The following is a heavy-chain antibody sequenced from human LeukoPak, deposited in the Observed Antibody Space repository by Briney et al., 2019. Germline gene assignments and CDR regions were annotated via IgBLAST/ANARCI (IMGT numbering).Heavy chain of an antibody. CDR3: ARAPSPSGSFLYFDL. V-gene: IGHV4-59*01. D-gene: IGHD1-26*01. Sequence: PSETLSLTCNVPGRSISGSYWSWFRHPQDKWLEWVGSIFYIGSTNYNPSLKSRITLSVGTSKNQFSLRITSVTAADTAVYYCARAPSPSGSFLYFDLWGQGALVTVSS. J-gene: IGHJ4*02. CDR1: GRSISGSY. CDR2: IFYIGST.